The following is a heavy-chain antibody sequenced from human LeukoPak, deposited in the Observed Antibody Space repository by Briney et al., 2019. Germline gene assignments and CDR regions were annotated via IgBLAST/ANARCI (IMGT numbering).Heavy chain of an antibody. CDR2: ISYDGSNK. CDR1: GFTFSSYA. J-gene: IGHJ5*02. V-gene: IGHV3-30-3*01. Sequence: GGSLRLSCAASGFTFSSYAMHWVRQAPGKRLEWVAVISYDGSNKYYADSVKGRFTISRDNSKNTLYLQMNSLRAEDTAVYYCARDPGYSYGLENWFDPWGQGTLVTVSS. D-gene: IGHD5-18*01. CDR3: ARDPGYSYGLENWFDP.